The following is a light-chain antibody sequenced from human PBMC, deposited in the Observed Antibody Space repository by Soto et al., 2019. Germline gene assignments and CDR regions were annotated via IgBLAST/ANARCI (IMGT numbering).Light chain of an antibody. Sequence: ALTQPASVSGSPGQSVTISCTGPRSDIGDSNFISWYQHSPGKAPRLLIYEVNNRPSGVSRRFSGSKAGNTASLTISGLLDDDEADYFCASFRSGTILVFGSGTKLTVL. CDR1: RSDIGDSNF. V-gene: IGLV2-14*01. CDR2: EVN. CDR3: ASFRSGTILV. J-gene: IGLJ2*01.